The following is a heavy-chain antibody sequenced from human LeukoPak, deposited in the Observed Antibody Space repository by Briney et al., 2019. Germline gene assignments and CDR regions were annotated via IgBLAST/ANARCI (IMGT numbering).Heavy chain of an antibody. CDR2: ISGSGGST. V-gene: IGHV3-23*01. J-gene: IGHJ3*02. Sequence: PGGSLRLSCAASGFTFSSYAMSWVRQAPGKGLEWVSAISGSGGSTYYADSVRGRFTISRDNSKNTLYLRMNSLRAEDTAIYYCAKDQQRTVPTRGAFDIWGQGTMVTVSS. CDR1: GFTFSSYA. D-gene: IGHD6-25*01. CDR3: AKDQQRTVPTRGAFDI.